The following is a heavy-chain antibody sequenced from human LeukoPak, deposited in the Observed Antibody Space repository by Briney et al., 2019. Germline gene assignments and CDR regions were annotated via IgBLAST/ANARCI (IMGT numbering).Heavy chain of an antibody. V-gene: IGHV4-59*01. Sequence: SETLSLTCTVSGGSIRSYYWNWIRQPPGKGLEWIGYIYYSGTTNHNPSLKSRVTISVDTSKNQFSLKLSSVTAADTAVYYCARWYSSGWAFDYWGQGTLVTVSS. CDR1: GGSIRSYY. CDR3: ARWYSSGWAFDY. CDR2: IYYSGTT. J-gene: IGHJ4*02. D-gene: IGHD6-19*01.